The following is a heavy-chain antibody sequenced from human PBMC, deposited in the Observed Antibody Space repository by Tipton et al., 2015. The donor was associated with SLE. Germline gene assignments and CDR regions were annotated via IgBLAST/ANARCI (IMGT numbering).Heavy chain of an antibody. Sequence: TLSLTCTVSGGSISNYYWNWIRQSPGKGLECVGYISYGGNTNYNPSLKSRVTISVDTSKNQFSLRLNSVTAADTAVYYCARDPNFGDPGTFDYWGQGTLVTVSS. CDR1: GGSISNYY. CDR3: ARDPNFGDPGTFDY. CDR2: ISYGGNT. V-gene: IGHV4-59*01. J-gene: IGHJ4*02. D-gene: IGHD4-17*01.